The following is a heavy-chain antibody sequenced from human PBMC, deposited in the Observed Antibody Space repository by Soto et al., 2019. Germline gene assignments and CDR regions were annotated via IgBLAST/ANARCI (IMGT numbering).Heavy chain of an antibody. D-gene: IGHD3-22*01. CDR3: ARDPGRDSPIDY. CDR2: IWHDGGAK. V-gene: IGHV3-33*01. CDR1: GFTLSDYG. Sequence: QVQLVESGGGVVQPGRSLRLSCKASGFTLSDYGMHWVRQAPGKGLEWVAVIWHDGGAKYYAESVTGRITISRDNSKNTVHLQIDSLGAEDTALYYCARDPGRDSPIDYWGQGTLVTVSS. J-gene: IGHJ4*02.